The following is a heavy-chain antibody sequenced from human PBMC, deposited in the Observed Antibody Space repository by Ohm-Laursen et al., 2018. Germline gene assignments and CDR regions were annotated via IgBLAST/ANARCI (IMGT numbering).Heavy chain of an antibody. CDR3: ASSVVAAGVDY. Sequence: SLRLSCAASGFTLSSYGMHWVRQAPGKGLEWVAVTWAGSGNTFYADSLKGRFTISRDNAKNSLYLQMNSLRAEDTAVYYCASSVVAAGVDYWGQGTLVTVSS. CDR1: GFTLSSYG. CDR2: TWAGSGNT. D-gene: IGHD2-15*01. J-gene: IGHJ4*02. V-gene: IGHV3-33*03.